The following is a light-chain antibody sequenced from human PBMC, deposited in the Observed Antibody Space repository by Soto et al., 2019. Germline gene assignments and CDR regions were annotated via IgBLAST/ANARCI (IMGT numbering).Light chain of an antibody. V-gene: IGKV3-15*01. CDR3: QQYNNWPWT. Sequence: EIVMTQSPATLSVSAGERATLSCRASQSVSSNLAWYQQKPVQAPRLLIYGASTRATGIPARFSGSGSGTEFNLTISSLQPEDFAVYYCQQYNNWPWTFGQGTKVDI. CDR2: GAS. CDR1: QSVSSN. J-gene: IGKJ1*01.